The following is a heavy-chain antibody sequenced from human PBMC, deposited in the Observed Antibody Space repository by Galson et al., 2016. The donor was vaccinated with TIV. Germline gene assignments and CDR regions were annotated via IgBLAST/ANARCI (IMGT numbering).Heavy chain of an antibody. CDR3: TTVQNWGRDA. CDR1: GFTFSNAW. V-gene: IGHV3-15*01. Sequence: SLRLSCAASGFTFSNAWMSWIRQAPGKGLEWVGRLKSNIDGGTPDYAAPVQGRFIISRDDSRNTMYLQMNDLKAEDTAVYYCTTVQNWGRDAWGQGTLVTVST. CDR2: LKSNIDGGTP. J-gene: IGHJ5*02. D-gene: IGHD7-27*01.